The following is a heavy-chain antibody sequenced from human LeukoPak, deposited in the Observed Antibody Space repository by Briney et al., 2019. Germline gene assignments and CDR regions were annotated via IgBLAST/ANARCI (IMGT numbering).Heavy chain of an antibody. CDR1: GGSFSGYY. CDR3: ARHGIAAAGREHFDY. D-gene: IGHD6-13*01. CDR2: INHSGST. V-gene: IGHV4-34*01. Sequence: SETLSLTCAVYGGSFSGYYWSWIRQPPGKGLEWIGEINHSGSTNYNPSLKSRVTISVDTSKNQFSLKLSSVTAADTAVYYCARHGIAAAGREHFDYWGQGTLVTVSS. J-gene: IGHJ4*02.